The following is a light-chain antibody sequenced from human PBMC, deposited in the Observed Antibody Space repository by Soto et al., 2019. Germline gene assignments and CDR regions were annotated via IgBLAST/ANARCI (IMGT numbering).Light chain of an antibody. CDR2: EVS. CDR1: SSDVGDYNY. J-gene: IGLJ2*01. CDR3: SSFVGSPVV. Sequence: QSAPTQPPSASGSPGQSVTIPCTGTSSDVGDYNYVSWYQQHPGKVPKLLIYEVSKRPSGVPDRFSGSKSGNTASQTVSGLQAEDEADYYCSSFVGSPVVFGGGTKLTVL. V-gene: IGLV2-8*01.